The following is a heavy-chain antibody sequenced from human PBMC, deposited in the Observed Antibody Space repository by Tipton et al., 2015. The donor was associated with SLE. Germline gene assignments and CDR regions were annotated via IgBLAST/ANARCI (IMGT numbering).Heavy chain of an antibody. CDR2: IYTSGST. CDR3: ARDRRGWYFDL. D-gene: IGHD3-10*01. J-gene: IGHJ2*01. CDR1: GGSFSGYY. Sequence: TLSLTCAVYGGSFSGYYWSWIRQPAGKGLEWIGRIYTSGSTNYNPSLKSRVTISVDTSKNQFSLKLSSVTAADTAVYYCARDRRGWYFDLWGRGTLVTVSS. V-gene: IGHV4-4*07.